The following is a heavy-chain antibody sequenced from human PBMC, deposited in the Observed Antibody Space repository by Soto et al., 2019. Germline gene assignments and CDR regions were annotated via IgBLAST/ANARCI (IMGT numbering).Heavy chain of an antibody. J-gene: IGHJ4*02. CDR1: GYTFTTYA. CDR2: INADNGNT. V-gene: IGHV1-3*01. D-gene: IGHD3-22*01. Sequence: ASVKVSCKASGYTFTTYAIHWVRQAPGQSPEWMGWINADNGNTRYSQKFQGRITITRDTSASTAYMELSSLRSDDTAVYYCATDPHYYDTTGYCFDNWGQGTLVTVSS. CDR3: ATDPHYYDTTGYCFDN.